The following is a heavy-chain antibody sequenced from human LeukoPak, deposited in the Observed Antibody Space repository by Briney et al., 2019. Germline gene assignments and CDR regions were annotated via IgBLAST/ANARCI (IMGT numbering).Heavy chain of an antibody. D-gene: IGHD2-15*01. CDR3: ARRGGSQYYFDY. V-gene: IGHV3-23*01. CDR1: GFTFSSYA. CDR2: ISGSGGST. J-gene: IGHJ4*02. Sequence: GGSLRLSCAASGFTFSSYAMSWVRQAPGKGLEWVSGISGSGGSTYYADSVKGRFTISRDNSKNTLYLQMNSLRAEDTAVYYCARRGGSQYYFDYWGQGTLVTVSS.